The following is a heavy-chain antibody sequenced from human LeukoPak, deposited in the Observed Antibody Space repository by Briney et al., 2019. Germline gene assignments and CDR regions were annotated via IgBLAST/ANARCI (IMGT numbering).Heavy chain of an antibody. Sequence: SETLSLTCTVSGGSISSYYWSWIRQPPGKGLEWIGYIYYSGSTNYNPSLKSRVTISVDTSKNRFSLKLSSVTAADTAVYYCARHPQEGFDYWGQGTLVTVSS. CDR1: GGSISSYY. V-gene: IGHV4-59*08. CDR3: ARHPQEGFDY. CDR2: IYYSGST. J-gene: IGHJ4*02.